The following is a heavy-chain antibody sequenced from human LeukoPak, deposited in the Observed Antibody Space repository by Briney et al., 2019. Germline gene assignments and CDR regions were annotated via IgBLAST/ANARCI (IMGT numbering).Heavy chain of an antibody. CDR1: GFTFNNYA. D-gene: IGHD2/OR15-2a*01. V-gene: IGHV3-48*01. CDR2: IDSSSSVI. J-gene: IGHJ6*03. CDR3: ARQINSYWGYFYYYMDV. Sequence: GGSLRLSCAASGFTFNNYAMNWVRQATGKGLEWISYIDSSSSVIKYADSVKGRFTISRDNANNSLYLQMNSLRAEDTAVYYCARQINSYWGYFYYYMDVWGKGTTVIVSS.